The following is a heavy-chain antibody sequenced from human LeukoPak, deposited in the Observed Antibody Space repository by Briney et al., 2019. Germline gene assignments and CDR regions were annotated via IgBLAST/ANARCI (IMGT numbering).Heavy chain of an antibody. J-gene: IGHJ4*02. CDR1: GHSVSSGTYY. Sequence: SQTLSLTCIVSGHSVSSGTYYWTWLRQPGGKGLELIVWIHTSGNTNYSPSLKSRVTISRDTPKNQFSLRLTSVTAADTAVYYCVRDWNGDYFDYWGQGTLVTVSS. CDR3: VRDWNGDYFDY. V-gene: IGHV4-61*02. D-gene: IGHD1-1*01. CDR2: IHTSGNT.